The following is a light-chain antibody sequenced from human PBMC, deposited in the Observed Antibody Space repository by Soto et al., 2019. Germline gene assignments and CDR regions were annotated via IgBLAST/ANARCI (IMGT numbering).Light chain of an antibody. Sequence: DIQMTQSPSSLSASVGDRVTITCRASQDISNYLNWYQQRPGKAPKLLIYDASNLERGVPSRFSATRSGANFTFAITILQPEDVATYFCQQSDRLPITFGQGTRLEI. CDR1: QDISNY. CDR2: DAS. V-gene: IGKV1-33*01. CDR3: QQSDRLPIT. J-gene: IGKJ5*01.